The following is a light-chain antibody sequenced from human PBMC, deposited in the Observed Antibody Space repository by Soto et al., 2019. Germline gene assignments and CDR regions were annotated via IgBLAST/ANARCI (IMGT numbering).Light chain of an antibody. J-gene: IGKJ1*01. CDR3: QQYYTTPVT. V-gene: IGKV4-1*01. Sequence: DIVMTQSPDSLAVSLGEGATINCKSSQSRLHLAWYQQKPGQPPKLLIYWASTRESGVPDRFSGSGSGTDFTLTISSLQAEDVAVYYCQQYYTTPVTFGQGTKVEIK. CDR2: WAS. CDR1: QSRLH.